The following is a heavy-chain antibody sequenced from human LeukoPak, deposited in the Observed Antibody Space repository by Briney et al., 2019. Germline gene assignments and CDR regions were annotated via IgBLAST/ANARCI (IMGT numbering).Heavy chain of an antibody. D-gene: IGHD3-3*01. V-gene: IGHV3-23*01. CDR2: ISGSGGST. J-gene: IGHJ4*02. Sequence: GGSLRLSCAASGFTFSSYAMSWVRQAPGKGLEWVSAISGSGGSTYYADSVKGRFTISRDNSKNTLYLQMNSLRAEDTAVYYCAKDGSPYDFWSGYYGPFDYWGQGTLVTVSS. CDR1: GFTFSSYA. CDR3: AKDGSPYDFWSGYYGPFDY.